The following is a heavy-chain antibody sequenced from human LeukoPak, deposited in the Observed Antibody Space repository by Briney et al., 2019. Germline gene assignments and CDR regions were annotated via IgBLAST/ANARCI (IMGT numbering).Heavy chain of an antibody. CDR3: AREQYLAYDVFGF. D-gene: IGHD4-11*01. J-gene: IGHJ3*01. Sequence: SETLSLTCTVSGSSITGYYWSWIRQPPGRGLEWIGYVHFSGTTSFNPSLKSRVTISVDTSKNQFSLRLSSVTAADTAVYYCAREQYLAYDVFGFWGQGTMVTVSS. CDR2: VHFSGTT. V-gene: IGHV4-59*01. CDR1: GSSITGYY.